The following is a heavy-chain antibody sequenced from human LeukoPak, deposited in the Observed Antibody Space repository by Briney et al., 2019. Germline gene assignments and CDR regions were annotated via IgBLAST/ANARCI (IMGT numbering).Heavy chain of an antibody. Sequence: AGGSLRLSCAASGFTFSSYAMSWVRQAPGKGLEWVSVISGSGGRTSYADSVKGRFTVSRDNAKNTLYLQMNSLRAEDTAVYYCARDGDFWSGYYDYWGQGTLVTVSS. CDR2: ISGSGGRT. CDR1: GFTFSSYA. CDR3: ARDGDFWSGYYDY. J-gene: IGHJ4*02. D-gene: IGHD3-3*01. V-gene: IGHV3-23*01.